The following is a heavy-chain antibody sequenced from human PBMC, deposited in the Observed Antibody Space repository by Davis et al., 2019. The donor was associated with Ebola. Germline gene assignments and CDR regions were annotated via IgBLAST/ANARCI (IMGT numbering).Heavy chain of an antibody. Sequence: GESLKISCAASGFTFSSYSMNWVRQAPGKGLEWVSSISSSSSYIYYADSVKGRFTISRDNAKNSLYLQMNSLRAEDTAVYYCARDRSGSSGWPDAFDIWGQGTMVTVSS. CDR3: ARDRSGSSGWPDAFDI. CDR1: GFTFSSYS. CDR2: ISSSSSYI. J-gene: IGHJ3*02. D-gene: IGHD6-19*01. V-gene: IGHV3-21*01.